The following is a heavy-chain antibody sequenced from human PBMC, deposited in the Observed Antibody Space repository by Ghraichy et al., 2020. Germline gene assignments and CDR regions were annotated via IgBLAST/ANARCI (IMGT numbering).Heavy chain of an antibody. D-gene: IGHD4-17*01. CDR2: ISSSSSTI. CDR1: GFTFSSYS. Sequence: LSLTCAASGFTFSSYSMNWVRQAPGKGLEWVSYISSSSSTIYYADSVKGRFTISRDNAKNSLYLQMNSLRAEDTAVYYCARDSELYGDSTWPPTWYFDLWGRGTLVTVSS. V-gene: IGHV3-48*01. CDR3: ARDSELYGDSTWPPTWYFDL. J-gene: IGHJ2*01.